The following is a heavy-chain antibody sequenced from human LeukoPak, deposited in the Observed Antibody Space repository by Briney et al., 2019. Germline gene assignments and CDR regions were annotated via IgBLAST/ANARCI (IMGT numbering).Heavy chain of an antibody. CDR3: ARQKWEQQGRDYYLNGLDV. CDR2: IYHSGST. J-gene: IGHJ6*02. V-gene: IGHV4-38-2*02. Sequence: SETLSLTCTVSGYSITSGYYWGWIRQPPGKGLEWIGSIYHSGSTYYNPSLKSRVTISVDTSKNQFSLKLTSVTAADTAVYYCARQKWEQQGRDYYLNGLDVWGPGTTVIVSS. CDR1: GYSITSGYY. D-gene: IGHD1/OR15-1a*01.